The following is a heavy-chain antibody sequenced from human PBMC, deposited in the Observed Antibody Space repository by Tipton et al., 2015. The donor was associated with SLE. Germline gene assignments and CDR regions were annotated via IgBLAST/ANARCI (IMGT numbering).Heavy chain of an antibody. D-gene: IGHD2-8*01. J-gene: IGHJ4*02. V-gene: IGHV4-39*07. CDR2: IYYSGIT. Sequence: LRLSCTVSGGSINNTSSYWGFIRLPPGKGLEWIGSIYYSGITQYNPSLKSRVTISVDTSKNQLSLRLNSVSAADTAVYYCAKWTRGFDYWGQGTLVTVSS. CDR1: GGSINNTSSY. CDR3: AKWTRGFDY.